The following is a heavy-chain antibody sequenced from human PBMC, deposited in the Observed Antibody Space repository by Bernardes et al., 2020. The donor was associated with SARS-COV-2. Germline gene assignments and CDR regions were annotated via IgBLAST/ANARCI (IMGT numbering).Heavy chain of an antibody. V-gene: IGHV3-11*01. Sequence: GGSLRLSCAASGFTFSDYYMSWIRQAPGTGLEWVSYISSSGSTIYYADSVKGRFTISRDNAKNSLYLQMNSLRAEDTAVYYCARTALRWDYYYGMDVWGQGTTVTVSS. J-gene: IGHJ6*02. CDR3: ARTALRWDYYYGMDV. CDR2: ISSSGSTI. D-gene: IGHD1-26*01. CDR1: GFTFSDYY.